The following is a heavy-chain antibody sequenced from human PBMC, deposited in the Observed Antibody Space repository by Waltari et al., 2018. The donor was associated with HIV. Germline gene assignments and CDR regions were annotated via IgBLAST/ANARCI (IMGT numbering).Heavy chain of an antibody. J-gene: IGHJ4*02. V-gene: IGHV3-30*18. CDR1: GFTFSGYD. Sequence: QVQLVESGGGVVHPGRSLRLSCAASGFTFSGYDMHWGRQAPGKGLEWVAVISYDRGKKNYADSGKGRFTIARDNSKNTLYRQMNSLRAEDTAVYYCAKVKPDYGDYLYYFDYWGQGTLATVSS. CDR2: ISYDRGKK. CDR3: AKVKPDYGDYLYYFDY. D-gene: IGHD4-17*01.